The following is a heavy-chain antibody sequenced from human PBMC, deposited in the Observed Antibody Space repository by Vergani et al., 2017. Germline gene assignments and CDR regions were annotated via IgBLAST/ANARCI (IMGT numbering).Heavy chain of an antibody. CDR3: ARAPQYCSSTSCYIGRWFDP. CDR2: IYYSGST. CDR1: GGSISSYY. Sequence: QVQLQESGPGLVKPSETLSLTCTVSGGSISSYYWSWIRQPPGKGLEWIGYIYYSGSTNYNPSLKSRVTISVDTSKNQFSLKLSSVTAADTAVYYCARAPQYCSSTSCYIGRWFDPWGQGTLVTVSS. V-gene: IGHV4-59*01. J-gene: IGHJ5*02. D-gene: IGHD2-2*02.